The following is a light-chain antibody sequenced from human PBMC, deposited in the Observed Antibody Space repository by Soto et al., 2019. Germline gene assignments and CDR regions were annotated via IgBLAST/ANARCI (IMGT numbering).Light chain of an antibody. CDR2: DAS. J-gene: IGKJ1*01. Sequence: ENVLTQSPGTLSLYPGERGTLSCRASQSVSSGYLAWYQQKPGQAPRLLIYDASSRATGIPDRFSGSGSGTDFTLTISRLEPEDFAVYYCQQYGGSPRTFGQGTKVDIK. V-gene: IGKV3-20*01. CDR3: QQYGGSPRT. CDR1: QSVSSGY.